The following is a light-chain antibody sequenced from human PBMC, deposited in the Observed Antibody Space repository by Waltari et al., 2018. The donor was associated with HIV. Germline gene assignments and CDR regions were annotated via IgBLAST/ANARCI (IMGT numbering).Light chain of an antibody. J-gene: IGKJ5*01. V-gene: IGKV3-11*01. Sequence: ELVLTQSTATLSLSPGERATLSCRASQSVNSYLARYQQKTGQAPRLLIYDASNRASGIPARFSGSGSGTDFTLTISSLEPEDCAVYYCQQRSTSITFGQGTRLDIK. CDR1: QSVNSY. CDR2: DAS. CDR3: QQRSTSIT.